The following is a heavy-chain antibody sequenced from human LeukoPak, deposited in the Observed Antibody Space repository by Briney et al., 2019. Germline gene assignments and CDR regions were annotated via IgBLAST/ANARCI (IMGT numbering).Heavy chain of an antibody. V-gene: IGHV4-4*02. CDR2: IYHSGST. J-gene: IGHJ3*02. D-gene: IGHD3-10*01. Sequence: PSETLSLTCAVSGGSISSSNWWSWVRQPPGKGLEWIGEIYHSGSTNYNPSLKSRVTISVDKSKNQFSLKLSSVTAADTAVYYCARGITMVRGVIITDAFDIWGQGTMVTVSS. CDR1: GGSISSSNW. CDR3: ARGITMVRGVIITDAFDI.